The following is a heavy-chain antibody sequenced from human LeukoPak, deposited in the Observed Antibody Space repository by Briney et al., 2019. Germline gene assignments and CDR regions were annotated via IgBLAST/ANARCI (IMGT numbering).Heavy chain of an antibody. Sequence: SETLSLTCTVSGGSISSYYWSWIRQPPGEGLEWIGYIYYSGSTNYNPSLKSRVTISVDTSKNRFSLKLSSVTAADTAVYYCARGRDYYDSSSFFDYWGQGTLVTVSS. CDR1: GGSISSYY. V-gene: IGHV4-59*01. J-gene: IGHJ4*02. CDR2: IYYSGST. CDR3: ARGRDYYDSSSFFDY. D-gene: IGHD3-22*01.